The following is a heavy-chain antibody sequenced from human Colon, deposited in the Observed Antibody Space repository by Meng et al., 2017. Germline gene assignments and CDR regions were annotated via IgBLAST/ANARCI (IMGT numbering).Heavy chain of an antibody. CDR2: IYYSGST. Sequence: SETLSLTCTVSGGSISSYYWSWIRQPPGKGLEWIGYIYYSGSTNYNPSLKSRVTISVDTSKNQFSLKLSSVTAADTAVYCCARDHMGEGYDLSGFDYWGQGTLVTVSS. D-gene: IGHD3-22*01. CDR1: GGSISSYY. CDR3: ARDHMGEGYDLSGFDY. J-gene: IGHJ4*02. V-gene: IGHV4-59*01.